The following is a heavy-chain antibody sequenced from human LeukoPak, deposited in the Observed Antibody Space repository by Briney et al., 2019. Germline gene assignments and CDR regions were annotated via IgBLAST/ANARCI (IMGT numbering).Heavy chain of an antibody. CDR3: ARESTIFGVVIIAYFDY. Sequence: PSETLSLTCTVSGGSISSGSYYWSWIRQPAGKGLEWIGRIYTTGSTNYNPSLKSRVTISVDTSKNQFSLKLSSVTAADTAVYYCARESTIFGVVIIAYFDYWGQGTLVTVSS. D-gene: IGHD3-3*01. CDR2: IYTTGST. CDR1: GGSISSGSYY. V-gene: IGHV4-61*02. J-gene: IGHJ4*02.